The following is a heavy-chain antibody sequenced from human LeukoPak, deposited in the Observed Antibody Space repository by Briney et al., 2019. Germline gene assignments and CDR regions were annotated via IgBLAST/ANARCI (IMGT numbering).Heavy chain of an antibody. Sequence: GASVKVSCKASGYTFTIYYMHWVRQAPGQGLEWMGIINPSGGSTSYAQKFQGRVTMTRDTSTSTVYMELSSLRSEDTAVYYCARVKPNYYDSSAYGTFDIWGQGTMVTVSS. V-gene: IGHV1-46*01. J-gene: IGHJ3*02. CDR1: GYTFTIYY. CDR2: INPSGGST. CDR3: ARVKPNYYDSSAYGTFDI. D-gene: IGHD3-22*01.